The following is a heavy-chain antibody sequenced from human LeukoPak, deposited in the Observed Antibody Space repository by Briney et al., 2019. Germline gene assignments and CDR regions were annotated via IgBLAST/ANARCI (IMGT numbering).Heavy chain of an antibody. CDR3: AKEWGIVVAPAAHFDY. Sequence: GGSLRLSCAASGFTFSSYAMSWVRQAPGKGLEWVSAISGSGGSTYYADSVKGRFTISRDNSKNTLYLQMNSLRAEDTAVYYCAKEWGIVVAPAAHFDYWGQGTLVTVSS. J-gene: IGHJ4*02. CDR2: ISGSGGST. CDR1: GFTFSSYA. V-gene: IGHV3-23*01. D-gene: IGHD2-2*01.